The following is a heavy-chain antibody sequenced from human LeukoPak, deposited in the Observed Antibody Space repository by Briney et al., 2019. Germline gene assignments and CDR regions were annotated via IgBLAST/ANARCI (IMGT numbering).Heavy chain of an antibody. J-gene: IGHJ6*03. Sequence: PGGSLRLSCAASGFTFSSYWMSWVRQAPGKGLEWVSSISSSSSYIYYADSVKGRFTISRDNAKNSLYLQMNSLRAEDTAVYYCARVIVPAGYYYYYYYMDVWGKGTTVTVSS. CDR2: ISSSSSYI. CDR3: ARVIVPAGYYYYYYYMDV. D-gene: IGHD2-2*01. V-gene: IGHV3-21*01. CDR1: GFTFSSYW.